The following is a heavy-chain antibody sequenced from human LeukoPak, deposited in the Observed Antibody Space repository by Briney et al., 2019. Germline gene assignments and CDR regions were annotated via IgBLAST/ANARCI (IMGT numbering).Heavy chain of an antibody. D-gene: IGHD5-12*01. CDR2: ISYDGSNK. J-gene: IGHJ4*02. V-gene: IGHV3-30*18. Sequence: RSLTLSCAASGFTFNSYGMHWVRQAPGKGLEWVAFISYDGSNKYYVDSVKGRFTISGDNFKNTLYMQMNSLRAEDTAVYYCAKGRHISATIHEFDYWGQGTLVTVSS. CDR3: AKGRHISATIHEFDY. CDR1: GFTFNSYG.